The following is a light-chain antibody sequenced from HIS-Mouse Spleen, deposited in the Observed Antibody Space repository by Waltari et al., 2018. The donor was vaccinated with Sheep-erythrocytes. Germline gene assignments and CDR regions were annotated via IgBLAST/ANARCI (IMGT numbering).Light chain of an antibody. CDR1: SSDVGGYNY. CDR3: CSYAGSYNHV. V-gene: IGLV2-11*01. Sequence: QSALTQPRSVSGSPGQSVTISCTGTSSDVGGYNYVSWYQQHPGKAPKLMIYDVSKRPSGVSGRFPGSKPGNPASLTISGLQAEDEADYYCCSYAGSYNHVFATGTKVTVL. J-gene: IGLJ1*01. CDR2: DVS.